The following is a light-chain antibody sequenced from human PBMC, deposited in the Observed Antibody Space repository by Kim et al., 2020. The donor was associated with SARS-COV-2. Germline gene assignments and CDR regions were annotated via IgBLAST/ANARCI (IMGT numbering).Light chain of an antibody. Sequence: IVMTQSPATLSVSPGERVTLSCRASQSVRNNLAWYQQRPGQAPRLLIYGASTRATDISARFSGSGSVTEFTLTIRSLQSEDFAVYYCQQYNDWPLLTFGGGTKVDIK. CDR2: GAS. CDR3: QQYNDWPLLT. J-gene: IGKJ4*01. CDR1: QSVRNN. V-gene: IGKV3-15*01.